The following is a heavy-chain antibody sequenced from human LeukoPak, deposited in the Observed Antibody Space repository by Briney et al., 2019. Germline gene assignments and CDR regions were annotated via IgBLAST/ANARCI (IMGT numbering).Heavy chain of an antibody. CDR3: ARDPPVVVAATSGNY. J-gene: IGHJ4*02. V-gene: IGHV3-33*01. D-gene: IGHD2-15*01. Sequence: PGGSLRLSCAASGFTFRSYGMHWVRQAPGKGLEWVAIVWYDGNNKYYADSVKGRFTVSRDNSKDTVSLQLNSLRAEDTAVYYCARDPPVVVAATSGNYWGQGTLVTVSS. CDR2: VWYDGNNK. CDR1: GFTFRSYG.